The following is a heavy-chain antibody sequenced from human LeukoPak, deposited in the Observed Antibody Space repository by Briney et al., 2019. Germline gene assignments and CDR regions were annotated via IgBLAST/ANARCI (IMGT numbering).Heavy chain of an antibody. CDR3: ARDGYNSGSSWYFDL. D-gene: IGHD5-24*01. Sequence: ASVKVSCKASGYTFTGYYMHWVRQAPGQGLEWMGWINPNSGGTNYAQKFQGWVTMTRDTSISTAYMELSRLRSDGTAVYYCARDGYNSGSSWYFDLWGRGTLVTVSS. V-gene: IGHV1-2*04. CDR1: GYTFTGYY. CDR2: INPNSGGT. J-gene: IGHJ2*01.